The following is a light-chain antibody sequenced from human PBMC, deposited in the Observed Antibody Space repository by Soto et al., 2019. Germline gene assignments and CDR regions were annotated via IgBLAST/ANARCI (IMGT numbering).Light chain of an antibody. V-gene: IGLV1-44*01. J-gene: IGLJ1*01. CDR2: SNN. CDR3: AAWDDSLNGYV. Sequence: QSVLTRPPSASGTPGQSVTSSCSGSSSNIGSNTVNWYQQLPGTAPKLLIYSNNQRPSGVPDRFSGSKSGTSASLAISGLQSEDEADYYCAAWDDSLNGYVFGTGTKVTVL. CDR1: SSNIGSNT.